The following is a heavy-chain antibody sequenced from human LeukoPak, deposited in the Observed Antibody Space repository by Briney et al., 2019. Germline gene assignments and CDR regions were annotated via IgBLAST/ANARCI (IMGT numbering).Heavy chain of an antibody. CDR3: ARGLLSTALDSNYEYYFDY. J-gene: IGHJ4*02. Sequence: KPSETLSLTCAVYGGSFSGYYWSWIRQPPGKGLEWIGEINHSGSTNYNPSLKSRVTISVDTSKNQFSLKLSSVTAADTAVYYCARGLLSTALDSNYEYYFDYWGQGTLVTVSS. D-gene: IGHD4-11*01. V-gene: IGHV4-34*01. CDR2: INHSGST. CDR1: GGSFSGYY.